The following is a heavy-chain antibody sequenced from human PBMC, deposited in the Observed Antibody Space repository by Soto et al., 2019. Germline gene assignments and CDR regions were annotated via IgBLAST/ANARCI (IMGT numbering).Heavy chain of an antibody. Sequence: DVQLVESGGGLVQPGRSLRLSCAASGFTFDDYAMHWVRQVPGKGLEWISGISWDSGTLCYADSVKGRFIISRDDAKNQLFVQRTSLRGEDTALYYCAQGRSPTMGSPLDQWGQGTLVTVSS. CDR3: AQGRSPTMGSPLDQ. CDR1: GFTFDDYA. V-gene: IGHV3-9*01. D-gene: IGHD1-1*01. CDR2: ISWDSGTL. J-gene: IGHJ5*02.